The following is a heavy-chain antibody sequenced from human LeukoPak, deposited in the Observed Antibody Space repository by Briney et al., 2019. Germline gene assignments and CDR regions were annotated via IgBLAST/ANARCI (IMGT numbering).Heavy chain of an antibody. J-gene: IGHJ3*02. CDR2: ITPNSGGT. CDR1: GYTFTDFY. V-gene: IGHV1-2*02. D-gene: IGHD1-1*01. Sequence: ASVKVSCKASGYTFTDFYIHWMRQAPGQGLEWMGWITPNSGGTIYGQKFRGRVTLTRDTSTSTAYMELSGLRSDDTAVYYCARVASTTRRHDAFDIWGQGTMVTISS. CDR3: ARVASTTRRHDAFDI.